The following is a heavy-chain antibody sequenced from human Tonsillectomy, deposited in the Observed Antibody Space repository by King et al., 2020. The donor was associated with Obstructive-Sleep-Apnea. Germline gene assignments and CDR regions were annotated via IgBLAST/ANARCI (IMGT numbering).Heavy chain of an antibody. D-gene: IGHD5-24*01. J-gene: IGHJ3*02. Sequence: QLQESGPGLVKPSQTLSLTCTVSGGSISSGGYYWSWIRQHPGKGLEWIGYIYYSGSTYYNPSLKSRVTISVDTSKNQFSLKLSSVTAADTAVYYCARDGRRDGYKNAFDIWGQGTMVTVSS. CDR2: IYYSGST. CDR3: ARDGRRDGYKNAFDI. CDR1: GGSISSGGYY. V-gene: IGHV4-31*03.